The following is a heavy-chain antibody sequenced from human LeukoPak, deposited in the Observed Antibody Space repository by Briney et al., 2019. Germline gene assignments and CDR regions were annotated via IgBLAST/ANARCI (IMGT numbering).Heavy chain of an antibody. V-gene: IGHV1-18*01. CDR1: GHTFTTYG. CDR2: ISAYNGDT. Sequence: ASVTVSCTASGHTFTTYGLSWVRQAPGQGLEWMGWISAYNGDTLYAQKFQGRVTMTRDTSTRTAYMELRSLESDDTAVYYCVREGGDSSGYYFEYWGQGTLVTVSS. D-gene: IGHD3-22*01. CDR3: VREGGDSSGYYFEY. J-gene: IGHJ4*02.